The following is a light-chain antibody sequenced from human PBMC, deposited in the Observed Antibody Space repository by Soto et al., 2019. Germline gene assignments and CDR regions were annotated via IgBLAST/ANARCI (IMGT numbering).Light chain of an antibody. J-gene: IGKJ5*01. Sequence: DIQLTQSPSFLSASAGDRFTITCLASQGISSNLAWYQQKPGKAPKLLIYAASTLQSGVPSRFSGSGSGTEFTLTISSLQPEDFATYYCQQFNSYPITFGQGTRLEI. CDR1: QGISSN. V-gene: IGKV1-9*01. CDR2: AAS. CDR3: QQFNSYPIT.